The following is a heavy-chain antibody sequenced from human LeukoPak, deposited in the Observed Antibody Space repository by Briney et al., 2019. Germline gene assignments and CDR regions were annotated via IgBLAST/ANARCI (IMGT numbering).Heavy chain of an antibody. CDR1: GYTFTSYY. CDR2: INPSGGST. V-gene: IGHV1-46*03. D-gene: IGHD6-19*01. Sequence: ASVKVSCKASGYTFTSYYTHWVRQAPGQGLEWMGIINPSGGSTSYAQKFQGRVTMTRDTSTSTVYMELGSLRSEDTAVYYCARAIAVAGVDYWGQGTLVTVSS. CDR3: ARAIAVAGVDY. J-gene: IGHJ4*02.